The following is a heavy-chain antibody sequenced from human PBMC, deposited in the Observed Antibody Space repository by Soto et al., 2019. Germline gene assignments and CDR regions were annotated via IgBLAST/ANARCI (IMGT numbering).Heavy chain of an antibody. D-gene: IGHD6-13*01. CDR2: IYPGDSDT. J-gene: IGHJ6*02. CDR3: ARAETPGIAAPAYYYYSYGMDV. CDR1: GYSFTSYW. V-gene: IGHV5-51*01. Sequence: GESLKISCKGSGYSFTSYWIGWVRQMPGKGLEWMGIIYPGDSDTRYSPSFQGQVTISADKSVSTAYLQWSSLKASDTAMYYWARAETPGIAAPAYYYYSYGMDVWGQGTTVTVSS.